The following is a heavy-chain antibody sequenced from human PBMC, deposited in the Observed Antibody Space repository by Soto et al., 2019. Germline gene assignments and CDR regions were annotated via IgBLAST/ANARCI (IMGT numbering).Heavy chain of an antibody. Sequence: SETLSLTCTVSGGSLSSSSYYWGWIRQPPGKGLEWIGSIYYSGSTYYNPSLKSRVTISVDTSKNQFSLKLSSVTAADTAVYYCARRSDIVVVVAATIDAFDIWGQGTMVTVSS. CDR1: GGSLSSSSYY. CDR3: ARRSDIVVVVAATIDAFDI. J-gene: IGHJ3*02. D-gene: IGHD2-15*01. CDR2: IYYSGST. V-gene: IGHV4-39*01.